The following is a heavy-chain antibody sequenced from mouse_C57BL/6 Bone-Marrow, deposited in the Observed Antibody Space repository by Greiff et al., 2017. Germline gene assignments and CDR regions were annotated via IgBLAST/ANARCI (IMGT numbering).Heavy chain of an antibody. CDR2: IHPNSGST. Sequence: QVQLQQPGAELVKPGASVKLSCTASGYTFTSYCMHWVKQRPGQGLEWIGRIHPNSGSTNYNAKFKSKATMTVDTSSSTAYMQLSSLTSEDTAVYYCARGGVWGQGTTLTVSS. CDR3: ARGGV. V-gene: IGHV1-64*01. J-gene: IGHJ2*01. CDR1: GYTFTSYC.